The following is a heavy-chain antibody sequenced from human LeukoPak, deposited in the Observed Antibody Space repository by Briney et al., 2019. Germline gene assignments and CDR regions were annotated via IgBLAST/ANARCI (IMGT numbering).Heavy chain of an antibody. Sequence: GGSLRLSCAASGFTFSSYSMNWVRQAPGRGLEWVSYINSRSSSIYYADSVKGRFTISRDNAKNSLYLQMNSLRAEDTAIFYCARGPPWGSEAFDVWGQGTMVTVSS. J-gene: IGHJ3*01. CDR3: ARGPPWGSEAFDV. CDR2: INSRSSSI. V-gene: IGHV3-48*04. CDR1: GFTFSSYS. D-gene: IGHD7-27*01.